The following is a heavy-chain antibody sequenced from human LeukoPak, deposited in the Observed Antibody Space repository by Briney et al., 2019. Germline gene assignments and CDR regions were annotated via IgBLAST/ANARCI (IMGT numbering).Heavy chain of an antibody. CDR3: AEYEVAGTVFDY. J-gene: IGHJ4*02. CDR2: ISHSGEST. V-gene: IGHV3-23*01. Sequence: GGSLRLSCAASGFSLSSTAMCWVCHTPAEGLGWDKAISHSGESTYYADSVKGRFTISSHNAKNTLYLQMSSLMAEGTAVYFCAEYEVAGTVFDYLGQGTLVTVSS. CDR1: GFSLSSTA. D-gene: IGHD6-19*01.